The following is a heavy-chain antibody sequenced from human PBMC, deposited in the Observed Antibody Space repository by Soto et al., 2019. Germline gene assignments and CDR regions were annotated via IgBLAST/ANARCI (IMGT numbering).Heavy chain of an antibody. CDR3: ARERGSGWTFDY. D-gene: IGHD6-19*01. Sequence: GGSLRLSCAASGFTFSTYSMNWVRQAPGKGLEWVSSISSSSTIYYADSVKGRFTISRDNVQNPLYLQMHSLRAEDTAVYYCARERGSGWTFDYWGQGTLVTVSS. CDR2: ISSSSTI. J-gene: IGHJ4*02. CDR1: GFTFSTYS. V-gene: IGHV3-48*01.